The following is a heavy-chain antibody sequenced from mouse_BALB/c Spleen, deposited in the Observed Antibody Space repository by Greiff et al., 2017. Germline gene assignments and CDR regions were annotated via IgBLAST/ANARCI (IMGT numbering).Heavy chain of an antibody. J-gene: IGHJ2*01. CDR2: ISSGSSTI. Sequence: EVQRVESGGGLVQPGGSRKLSCAASGFTFSSFGMHWVRQAPEKGLEWVAYISSGSSTIYYADTVKGRFTISRDNPKNTLFLQMTSLRSEDTAMYYCARDGYYYWGQGTTLTVSS. CDR3: ARDGYYY. CDR1: GFTFSSFG. V-gene: IGHV5-17*02. D-gene: IGHD2-3*01.